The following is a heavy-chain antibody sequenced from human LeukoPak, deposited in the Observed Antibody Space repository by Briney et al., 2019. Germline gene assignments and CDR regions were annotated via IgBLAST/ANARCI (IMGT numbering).Heavy chain of an antibody. V-gene: IGHV4-59*01. CDR2: IYYSGST. CDR1: GGSISNYY. J-gene: IGHJ2*01. CDR3: AKESTSYHWYFDL. Sequence: SETLSLTCTVSGGSISNYYWSWIRQPPGKGLEWIGYIYYSGSTNYNPSLKSRVTISVDTSKNQFSLKLSSVTAADTAVYYCAKESTSYHWYFDLWGRGTLVTVSS.